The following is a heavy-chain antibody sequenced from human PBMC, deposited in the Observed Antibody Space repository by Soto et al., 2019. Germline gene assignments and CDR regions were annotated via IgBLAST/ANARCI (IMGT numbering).Heavy chain of an antibody. CDR3: AREGYYYDSSGYYANWFDP. CDR2: IYYSGST. V-gene: IGHV4-31*03. D-gene: IGHD3-22*01. Sequence: SETLSLTCTVSGGSISGGGYYWSWIRQHPGKGLEWIGYIYYSGSTYYNPSLKSRVTISVDTSKNQFSLKLRSVTAADTAVYYCAREGYYYDSSGYYANWFDPWGQGTLVTVS. CDR1: GGSISGGGYY. J-gene: IGHJ5*02.